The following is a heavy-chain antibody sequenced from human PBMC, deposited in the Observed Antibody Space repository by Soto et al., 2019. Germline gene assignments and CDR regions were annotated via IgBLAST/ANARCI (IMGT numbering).Heavy chain of an antibody. D-gene: IGHD6-19*01. Sequence: QVQLQESGPGLVKPSETLSLTCSVSGGSIRGYYWGWIRQPPGKGLECIGHIYNSGSTKYNPSLKSRVTMSVDTAKNEFSLNLTSVTAADTAVYYCARRGNGWYGGAMDIWGQGTMVTVSS. J-gene: IGHJ3*02. CDR3: ARRGNGWYGGAMDI. CDR1: GGSIRGYY. V-gene: IGHV4-4*07. CDR2: IYNSGST.